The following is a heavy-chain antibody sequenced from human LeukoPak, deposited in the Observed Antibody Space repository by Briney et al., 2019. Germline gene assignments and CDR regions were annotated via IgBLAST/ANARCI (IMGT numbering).Heavy chain of an antibody. CDR2: INHSGST. CDR1: GFTFSNHA. D-gene: IGHD3-10*01. V-gene: IGHV4-34*01. CDR3: ARGRRFGELLR. Sequence: GSLRLSCAASGFTFSNHAVDWVRQAPGKGLEWIGEINHSGSTNYNPSLKSRVTISVDTSKNQFSLKLSSVTAADTAVYYCARGRRFGELLRWGQGTLVTVSS. J-gene: IGHJ4*02.